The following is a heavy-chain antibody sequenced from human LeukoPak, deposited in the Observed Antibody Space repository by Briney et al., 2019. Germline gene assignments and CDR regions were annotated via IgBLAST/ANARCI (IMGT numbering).Heavy chain of an antibody. V-gene: IGHV3-74*03. CDR3: ARRLAY. Sequence: GGSLRLSCAASGFTFSRYWMHWVRQAPGKGLMWGSRISPDGSTTLYADSVKGRFTISRDNTKNSLYLQRNSLRVEDTAVYCCARRLAYWGQGTLVTVSS. J-gene: IGHJ1*01. CDR2: ISPDGSTT. CDR1: GFTFSRYW.